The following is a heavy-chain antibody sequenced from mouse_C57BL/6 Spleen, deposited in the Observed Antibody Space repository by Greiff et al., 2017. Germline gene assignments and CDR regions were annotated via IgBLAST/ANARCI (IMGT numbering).Heavy chain of an antibody. V-gene: IGHV1-37*01. CDR2: IYPCNGDT. J-gene: IGHJ3*01. CDR3: ARSGYPSWFAY. D-gene: IGHD3-1*01. Sequence: EVQRLESGPELVKPGASVKMSCKASGYSFTGYFMNWVKQSPGQGLEWIGRIYPCNGDTFYNQKFKGKATLTVDKSSSTAHMELLSLTSEDFAVYFCARSGYPSWFAYWGQGTMLTVSA. CDR1: GYSFTGYF.